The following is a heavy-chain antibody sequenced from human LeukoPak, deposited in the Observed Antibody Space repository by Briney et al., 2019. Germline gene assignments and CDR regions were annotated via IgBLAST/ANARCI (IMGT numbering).Heavy chain of an antibody. J-gene: IGHJ4*02. V-gene: IGHV5-51*01. CDR2: NYPGDSDT. CDR1: GYSFTSYC. CDR3: ARLGGEWELPNCDY. Sequence: AESLQISCKGSGYSFTSYCIGCVSQMPGKGLEWMGINYPGDSDTRYSPSFQGQVTISADKSISTAYLQWSSLKASDTAMYYCARLGGEWELPNCDYWGQGTLVTVSS. D-gene: IGHD1-26*01.